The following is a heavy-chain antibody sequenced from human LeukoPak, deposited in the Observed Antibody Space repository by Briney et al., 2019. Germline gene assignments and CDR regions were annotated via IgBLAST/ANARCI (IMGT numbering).Heavy chain of an antibody. V-gene: IGHV4-4*08. CDR3: ARKYCSGVRCYYYFDY. Sequence: SETLSLTCTVSGDSISGYYWSWVRQPQGEGLEWVGYIYTSGSTNYNASLKGRVTMSVDTSKNQCSLKLSPVTAADTALYYCARKYCSGVRCYYYFDYWGQGTLVTVSS. D-gene: IGHD2-15*01. J-gene: IGHJ4*02. CDR1: GDSISGYY. CDR2: IYTSGST.